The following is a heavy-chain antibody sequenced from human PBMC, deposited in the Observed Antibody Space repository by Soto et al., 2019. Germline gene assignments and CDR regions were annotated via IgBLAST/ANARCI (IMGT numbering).Heavy chain of an antibody. CDR1: GFTFSSYA. CDR3: YGEFTIFGVVIDY. V-gene: IGHV3-23*01. CDR2: ISGSGGST. Sequence: PGGSLRLSCAASGFTFSSYAMSWVRQAPGKGLEWVSAISGSGGSTYYADSVKGRFTISRDNSKNTLYLQMNSLRAEDTAVYYCYGEFTIFGVVIDYWGQGTLVTVSS. D-gene: IGHD3-3*01. J-gene: IGHJ4*02.